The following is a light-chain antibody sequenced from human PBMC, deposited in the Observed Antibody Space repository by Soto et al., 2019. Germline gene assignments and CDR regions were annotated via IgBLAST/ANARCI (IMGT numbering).Light chain of an antibody. J-gene: IGKJ1*01. V-gene: IGKV1-5*01. CDR2: DAS. Sequence: DIHMTQSPTTLSASVGDRVTITCRASQSVSSWLAWYQQKPGKAPNLLIYDASSLESGVPSRFSGSGSGTDFTLTISCLQSEDFATYYCQQYYSYPTFGQGTKVDIK. CDR1: QSVSSW. CDR3: QQYYSYPT.